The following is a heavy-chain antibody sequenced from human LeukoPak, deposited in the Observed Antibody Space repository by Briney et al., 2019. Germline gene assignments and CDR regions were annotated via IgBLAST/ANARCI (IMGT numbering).Heavy chain of an antibody. CDR1: RFTFSSYA. CDR3: AKEADSSWPD. D-gene: IGHD6-13*01. V-gene: IGHV3-30*04. CDR2: ISYDGSNE. J-gene: IGHJ4*02. Sequence: GGSLRLSCAASRFTFSSYAMHWVRQAPGKGLEWVAIISYDGSNEYYADSVNGRFTISRDNSRNTLSLQMNSLRADDTAVYFCAKEADSSWPDWGQGTLVTVSS.